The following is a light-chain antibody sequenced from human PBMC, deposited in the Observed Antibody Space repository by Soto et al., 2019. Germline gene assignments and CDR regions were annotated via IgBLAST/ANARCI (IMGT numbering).Light chain of an antibody. CDR1: SSDVGSHTL. CDR2: EVS. Sequence: QSVLTQPASVSGSPGQSITISCTGTSSDVGSHTLVSWYQQHTDQAPKLMIYEVSKRPLGVSARFSASKSGNTASLTISGLQAEDVADYYCCSYGGSRAVFGGGTQLTVL. CDR3: CSYGGSRAV. V-gene: IGLV2-23*02. J-gene: IGLJ7*01.